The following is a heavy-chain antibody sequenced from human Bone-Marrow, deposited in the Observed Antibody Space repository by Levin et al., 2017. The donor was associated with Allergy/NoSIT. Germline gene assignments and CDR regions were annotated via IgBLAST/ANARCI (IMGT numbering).Heavy chain of an antibody. CDR1: GGSISSYY. CDR2: IYYSGST. D-gene: IGHD3-9*01. J-gene: IGHJ5*02. CDR3: ARIRTTRYFDWLFNRVGRTARFDP. V-gene: IGHV4-59*01. Sequence: KTGGSLRLSCTVSGGSISSYYWSWIRQPPGKGLEWIGYIYYSGSTNYNPSLKSRVTISVDTSKNQFSLKLSSVTAADTAVYYCARIRTTRYFDWLFNRVGRTARFDPWGQGTLVTVSS.